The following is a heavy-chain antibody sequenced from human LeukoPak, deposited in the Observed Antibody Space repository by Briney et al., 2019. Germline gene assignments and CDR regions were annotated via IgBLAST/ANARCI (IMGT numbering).Heavy chain of an antibody. Sequence: GGSLRLSCAASGFTFGYYGMDWVRQAPGKGLEWISYISSGSGTIYYADSVKGRFSISRDDAKSSLYLQVNSLRVEDTAVYYCARVASAWADDYWGQGALVTVSS. CDR3: ARVASAWADDY. CDR2: ISSGSGTI. J-gene: IGHJ4*02. D-gene: IGHD6-19*01. CDR1: GFTFGYYG. V-gene: IGHV3-48*01.